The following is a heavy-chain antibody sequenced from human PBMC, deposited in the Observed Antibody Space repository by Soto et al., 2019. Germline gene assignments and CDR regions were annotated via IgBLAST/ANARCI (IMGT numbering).Heavy chain of an antibody. V-gene: IGHV5-51*01. CDR1: GYSFTSYC. CDR3: ARLRYCSGTSCYTGNWFDP. J-gene: IGHJ5*02. D-gene: IGHD2-2*02. CDR2: IYPGDSDT. Sequence: GESLKISCKGSGYSFTSYCIGWLRQMPVKGREWMGIIYPGDSDTRYSPSFQGQVTISADKYISTAYLQWSSLKASDTPMYYCARLRYCSGTSCYTGNWFDPLGQGPLVTVSS.